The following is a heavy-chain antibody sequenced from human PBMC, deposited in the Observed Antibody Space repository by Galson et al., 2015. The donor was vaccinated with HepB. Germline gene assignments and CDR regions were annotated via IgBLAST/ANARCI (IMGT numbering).Heavy chain of an antibody. CDR1: GGSISSSSYY. D-gene: IGHD3-16*01. Sequence: LSLTCTVSGGSISSSSYYWGWICQPPGKGLEWIGSIYYSGSTYYNPSLKSRVTISVDTSKNQFSLKLSSVTAADTAVYYCARHSERGSRLVRGVLNFDIWGQGTMVTVSS. V-gene: IGHV4-39*01. J-gene: IGHJ3*02. CDR3: ARHSERGSRLVRGVLNFDI. CDR2: IYYSGST.